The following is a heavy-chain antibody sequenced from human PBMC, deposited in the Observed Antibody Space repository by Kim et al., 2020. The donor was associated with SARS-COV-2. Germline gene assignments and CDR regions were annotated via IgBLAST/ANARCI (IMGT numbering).Heavy chain of an antibody. Sequence: GGSLRLSCAASGVTVSSNYMSWVRQAPGKGLEWVSVTYSGGSTYYADSVKGRFTISRDNTKNTLYLQMNSLRAEDTAVYYCARDERGYSYGYGWYFDLWGRGTLVTVSS. J-gene: IGHJ2*01. CDR2: TYSGGST. CDR3: ARDERGYSYGYGWYFDL. D-gene: IGHD5-18*01. CDR1: GVTVSSNY. V-gene: IGHV3-66*01.